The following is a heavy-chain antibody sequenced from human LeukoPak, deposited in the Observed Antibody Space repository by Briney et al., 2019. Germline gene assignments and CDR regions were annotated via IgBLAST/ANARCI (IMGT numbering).Heavy chain of an antibody. D-gene: IGHD3-9*01. CDR2: IKEDGNEK. Sequence: GGSLRLSCAASGFTFSSYGMHWVRQAPGKGLEWVANIKEDGNEKYYVDSVKGRFIISRDNAKNAVYLQMNSLRAEDTAVYYCARGKLDFAFWGQGTLVSVSS. CDR3: ARGKLDFAF. J-gene: IGHJ4*02. CDR1: GFTFSSYG. V-gene: IGHV3-7*01.